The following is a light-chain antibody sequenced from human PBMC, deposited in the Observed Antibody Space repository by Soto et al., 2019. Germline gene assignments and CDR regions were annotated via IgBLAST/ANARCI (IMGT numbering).Light chain of an antibody. CDR1: QSVNNK. V-gene: IGKV3-15*01. Sequence: EIVMTQSPATLSVSPGERATLSCRASQSVNNKLAWYQQKPGQAPKLLIYAASTRATGISARFSGSGSGKEFTLTISSLQSEDFAVYYCQQYNNWGTFGQGTTVEIK. CDR2: AAS. CDR3: QQYNNWGT. J-gene: IGKJ1*01.